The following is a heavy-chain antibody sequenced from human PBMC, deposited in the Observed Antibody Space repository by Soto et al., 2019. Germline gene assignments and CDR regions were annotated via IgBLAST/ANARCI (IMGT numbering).Heavy chain of an antibody. Sequence: PGESLKISCKGSGYSFTSYWIGWVRQMPGKGLEWMGIIYPGDSDTRYSPSFQGQVTISADKSISTAYLQWSSLKASDTAMYYCARLRTRLAAAGTGDYWGQGTLVTGSS. CDR2: IYPGDSDT. J-gene: IGHJ4*02. CDR1: GYSFTSYW. V-gene: IGHV5-51*01. CDR3: ARLRTRLAAAGTGDY. D-gene: IGHD6-13*01.